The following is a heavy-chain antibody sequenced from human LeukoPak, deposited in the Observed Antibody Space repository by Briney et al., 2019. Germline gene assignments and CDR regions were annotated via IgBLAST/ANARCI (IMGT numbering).Heavy chain of an antibody. Sequence: GGSLRLSCAASGFTFSSYAMHWVRQAPGKGLEWVAVISYDGSNKYYADSVKGRFTISRDNSKNTLYLQMNSLRAEDTAVYYCARSVDYWGQGTLVTVSS. CDR3: ARSVDY. J-gene: IGHJ4*02. CDR1: GFTFSSYA. CDR2: ISYDGSNK. V-gene: IGHV3-30-3*01.